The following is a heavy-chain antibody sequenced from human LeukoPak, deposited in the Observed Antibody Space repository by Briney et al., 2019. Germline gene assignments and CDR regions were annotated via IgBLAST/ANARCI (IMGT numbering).Heavy chain of an antibody. CDR1: GGSISSYY. CDR2: IYYSGST. V-gene: IGHV4-59*01. J-gene: IGHJ4*02. Sequence: SETLSLTCTVSGGSISSYYWSWIRQPPGKGLEWIGYIYYSGSTNYNPSLKSRVTISVDTSKNQFSLELSSVTAADTAVYYCARDRGYYFDYWGQGTLVTVSS. D-gene: IGHD3-10*01. CDR3: ARDRGYYFDY.